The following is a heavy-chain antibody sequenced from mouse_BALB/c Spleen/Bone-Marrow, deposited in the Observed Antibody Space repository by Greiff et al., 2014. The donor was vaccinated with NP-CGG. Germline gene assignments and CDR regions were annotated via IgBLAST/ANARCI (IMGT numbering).Heavy chain of an antibody. J-gene: IGHJ3*01. CDR2: IDPANGNI. CDR3: ARCYSGRWFAN. V-gene: IGHV14-3*02. CDR1: GFNIKDTY. D-gene: IGHD2-12*01. Sequence: VQLQQSGAELVKPGASVKLSCTASGFNIKDTYMHWVKQRPEQGLEWIGRIDPANGNIKYDPKFQGKATITADTSSNTAYLQLSSLTSEDTAVYYCARCYSGRWFANWGQGTLDTVSA.